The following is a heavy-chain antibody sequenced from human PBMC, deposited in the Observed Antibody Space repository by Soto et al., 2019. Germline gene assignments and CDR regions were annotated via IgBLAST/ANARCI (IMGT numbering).Heavy chain of an antibody. Sequence: GGSLRLSCAASGFTFSSYSMNWVRQAPGKGLEWVSSISSSSSYIYYADSVKGRFTISRDNAKNSLYLQMNSLRAEDTAVYYCARASPLEWLLYYFDYWGQGTLVTVSS. J-gene: IGHJ4*02. CDR3: ARASPLEWLLYYFDY. V-gene: IGHV3-21*01. D-gene: IGHD3-3*01. CDR2: ISSSSSYI. CDR1: GFTFSSYS.